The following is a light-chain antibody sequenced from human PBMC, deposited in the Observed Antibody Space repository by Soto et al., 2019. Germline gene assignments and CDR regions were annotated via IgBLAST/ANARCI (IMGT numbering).Light chain of an antibody. Sequence: DTQMTQSPSSLSASVGDRVTITCRASQNIGDSLNWYQQKPGKAPKLLIYAASSLQSGVPSRFSGSGSGTDFTLTVSSLQPEDFASYYCQHSWTFGQGTKLEI. CDR3: QHSWT. CDR1: QNIGDS. V-gene: IGKV1-39*01. J-gene: IGKJ2*01. CDR2: AAS.